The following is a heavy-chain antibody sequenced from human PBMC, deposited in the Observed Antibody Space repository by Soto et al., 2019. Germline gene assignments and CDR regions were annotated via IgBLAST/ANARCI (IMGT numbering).Heavy chain of an antibody. D-gene: IGHD1-1*01. CDR2: ISAHNGNT. CDR3: ARGRYGDY. V-gene: IGHV1-18*01. J-gene: IGHJ4*02. CDR1: GYAFTTYG. Sequence: QVHLVQSGAEVKKPGASVKESCQGSGYAFTTYGITWVRQAPGQGLEWMGWISAHNGNTNYVQKLQGRVTVTRDTSTITAYMELRSLRYDDTAVYYCARGRYGDYWGQGALVTVSS.